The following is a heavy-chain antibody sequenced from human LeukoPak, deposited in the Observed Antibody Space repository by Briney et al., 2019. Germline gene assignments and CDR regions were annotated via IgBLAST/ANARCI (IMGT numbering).Heavy chain of an antibody. D-gene: IGHD3-16*01. CDR1: GFTFRSYW. V-gene: IGHV3-7*01. Sequence: GGSLRLSCAASGFTFRSYWMSWFRQAPGKGLEWVANIKQDGSEQYYVDSLKARFTTSRNNPKKPLYLQMNSLRAEDTAVYYCARIKMITFGGVSPRIFDYWGQGTLVTVSS. CDR3: ARIKMITFGGVSPRIFDY. J-gene: IGHJ4*02. CDR2: IKQDGSEQ.